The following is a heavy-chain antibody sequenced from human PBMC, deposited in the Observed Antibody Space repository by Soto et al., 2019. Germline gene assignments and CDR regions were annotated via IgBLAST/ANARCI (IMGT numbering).Heavy chain of an antibody. CDR3: ARDCMRYSSGWYDS. CDR1: GFTFSSYS. CDR2: MSSSSSTI. D-gene: IGHD6-19*01. J-gene: IGHJ5*01. V-gene: IGHV3-48*01. Sequence: EVQLVESGGGLVQPGGSLRLSCAASGFTFSSYSMNWVRQAPGKGLEWVSYMSSSSSTIYYADSVKGRFTISRDNAKNSLYLQMNSLRAEDTAVYYCARDCMRYSSGWYDSWGQGTLVTVSS.